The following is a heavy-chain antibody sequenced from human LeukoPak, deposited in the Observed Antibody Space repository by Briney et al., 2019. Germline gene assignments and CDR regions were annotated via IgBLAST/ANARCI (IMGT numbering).Heavy chain of an antibody. CDR2: IKGKPDGGTP. V-gene: IGHV3-15*01. CDR3: ITGPY. J-gene: IGHJ4*02. CDR1: GLTFSNAW. Sequence: GGSLRLSCAASGLTFSNAWLSWVRQAPGKGLEWVGRIKGKPDGGTPDYAAPVKGRFTISTDDSTDTLYLQMSSLKIEDTAVYYCITGPYWGQGTLVTVSS.